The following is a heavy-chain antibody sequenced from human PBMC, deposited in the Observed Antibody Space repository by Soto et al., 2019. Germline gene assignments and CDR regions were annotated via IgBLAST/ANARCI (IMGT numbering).Heavy chain of an antibody. Sequence: KPSETLSLTCTVSGGSISSGGYYWSWIRQHPGKGLEWIGYIYYSGSTYYNPSLKSRVTISVDTSKNQFSLKLSSVTAADTAVYYCARNPLITMIVSGRAFDIWGQGTMVTVS. CDR2: IYYSGST. D-gene: IGHD3-22*01. CDR1: GGSISSGGYY. J-gene: IGHJ3*02. V-gene: IGHV4-31*03. CDR3: ARNPLITMIVSGRAFDI.